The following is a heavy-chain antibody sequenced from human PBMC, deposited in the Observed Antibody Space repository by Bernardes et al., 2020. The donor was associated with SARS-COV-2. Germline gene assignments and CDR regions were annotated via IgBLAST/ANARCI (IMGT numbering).Heavy chain of an antibody. Sequence: ASLKVSCKASGYTFTGYYMHWVRQAPGQGLEWMGWINPNSGGTNYAQKFQGRVTMTRDTSISTAYMELSRLRSDDTAVYYCASLWGVPAARYYYYMDVWGKGTTVTVSS. CDR3: ASLWGVPAARYYYYMDV. CDR1: GYTFTGYY. CDR2: INPNSGGT. J-gene: IGHJ6*03. V-gene: IGHV1-2*02. D-gene: IGHD2-2*01.